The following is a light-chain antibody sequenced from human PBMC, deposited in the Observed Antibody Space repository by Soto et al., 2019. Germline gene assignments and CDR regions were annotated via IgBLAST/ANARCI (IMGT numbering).Light chain of an antibody. J-gene: IGLJ3*02. CDR2: EVS. CDR1: SSDAGGYNY. V-gene: IGLV2-8*01. Sequence: QSVLTQPPSASGSPGQSVTISCTGTSSDAGGYNYVSWYQQHPGKAPKLMIYEVSKRPSGVPDRFSGSKSGNTASLTVSGLLAEDEADYFCSSYAGSNNLMFGGGTKVTVL. CDR3: SSYAGSNNLM.